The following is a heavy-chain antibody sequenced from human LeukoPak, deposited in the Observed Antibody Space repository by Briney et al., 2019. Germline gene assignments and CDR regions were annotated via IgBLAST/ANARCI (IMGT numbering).Heavy chain of an antibody. V-gene: IGHV7-4-1*02. J-gene: IGHJ6*02. D-gene: IGHD2-21*02. CDR3: ARSYGAFEGDTYYYYGMDV. CDR1: GYTLTSYG. Sequence: ASVKVSCKASGYTLTSYGMSWVRQAPGQGLEWMGWINTNTGNPKSAQGFTERFVFSLDASVSTAYLQISSLKAEDTAVYYCARSYGAFEGDTYYYYGMDVWGQGTTVTVSS. CDR2: INTNTGNP.